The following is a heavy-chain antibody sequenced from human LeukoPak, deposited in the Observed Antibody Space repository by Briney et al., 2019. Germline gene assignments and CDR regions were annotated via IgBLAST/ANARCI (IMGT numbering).Heavy chain of an antibody. CDR3: AKIGPNSYFDY. J-gene: IGHJ4*02. CDR2: ISYDGSNR. D-gene: IGHD1-1*01. CDR1: GFTFSGFG. V-gene: IGHV3-30*18. Sequence: PGGSLRLSCAASGFTFSGFGMHWVRQAPGKGLEWVAVISYDGSNRYYADSVKGRFTISRDNSNNALFLQMNSLRAEDTAVYYCAKIGPNSYFDYWGRGTLVTVSS.